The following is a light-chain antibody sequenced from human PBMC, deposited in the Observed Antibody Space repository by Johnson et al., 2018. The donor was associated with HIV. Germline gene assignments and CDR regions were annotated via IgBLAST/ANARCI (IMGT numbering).Light chain of an antibody. CDR1: SSNIGNNY. CDR3: ETWDSRLSGYYV. J-gene: IGLJ1*01. V-gene: IGLV1-51*01. CDR2: DNN. Sequence: QAVLTQPPSVSAAPGQKVTISCSGSSSNIGNNYVSWYQQLPGTAPKLLIYDNNKRPSGIPDRFSGSKSGTSATLDITGLQTRDEADYYCETWDSRLSGYYVFGSGTRLTVL.